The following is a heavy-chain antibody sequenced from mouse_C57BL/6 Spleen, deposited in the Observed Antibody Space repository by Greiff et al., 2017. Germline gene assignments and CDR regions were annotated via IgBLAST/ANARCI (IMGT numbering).Heavy chain of an antibody. V-gene: IGHV5-6*01. CDR2: ISNGGSYT. Sequence: EVQRVESGGDLVKPGGSLKLSCAASGFTFSSYGMSWVRQTPGQRLEWVATISNGGSYTYYHDSVKGRFTISRDKSENTLYLQMSSLKSEDTAMYYCARQKDTTGTSWFAYWGQVALVTVYA. CDR3: ARQKDTTGTSWFAY. D-gene: IGHD1-1*01. J-gene: IGHJ3*01. CDR1: GFTFSSYG.